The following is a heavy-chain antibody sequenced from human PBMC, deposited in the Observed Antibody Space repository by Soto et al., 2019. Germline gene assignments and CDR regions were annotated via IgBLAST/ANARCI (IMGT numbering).Heavy chain of an antibody. J-gene: IGHJ2*01. CDR1: GFTFNNYA. CDR3: ARDPLWGTAMVLWYFEL. V-gene: IGHV3-30-3*01. CDR2: ISYDGSNK. D-gene: IGHD5-18*01. Sequence: EGSLRLSCAASGFTFNNYAMHWVRQAPGKGLEWVALISYDGSNKYYADSVKGRFTISRDNSKNTLYLQMNSLRAEDTAVYYCARDPLWGTAMVLWYFELWGRGTLVTVSS.